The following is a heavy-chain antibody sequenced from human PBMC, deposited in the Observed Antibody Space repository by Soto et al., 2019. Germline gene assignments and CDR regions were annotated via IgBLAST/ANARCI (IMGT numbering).Heavy chain of an antibody. CDR3: ARQITSPIGVWSGSLHFDH. Sequence: QVQLVQSGAELRNPGASVKVSCKASGYTFSDWYINWVRQAPGQGLEWMGWIKPNSGETMFGHKFRGGVSLTTDTSVSTAYMEVSNLRSDDTAVYFCARQITSPIGVWSGSLHFDHWGQGTLVTVSS. CDR2: IKPNSGET. V-gene: IGHV1-2*07. J-gene: IGHJ4*02. D-gene: IGHD3-3*01. CDR1: GYTFSDWY.